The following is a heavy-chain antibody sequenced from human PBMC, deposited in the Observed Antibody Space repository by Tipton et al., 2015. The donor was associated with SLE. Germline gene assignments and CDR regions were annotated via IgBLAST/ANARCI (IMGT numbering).Heavy chain of an antibody. CDR2: INHSGST. D-gene: IGHD6-6*01. CDR1: GYSISSGYY. Sequence: TLSLTCAVSGYSISSGYYWSWIRQPPGKGLEWIGEINHSGSTNYNPSLKSRVTISVDTSKNQFSLKLSSVTAADTAVYYCASVEYSSSYDYWGQGTLVTVSS. J-gene: IGHJ4*02. V-gene: IGHV4-38-2*01. CDR3: ASVEYSSSYDY.